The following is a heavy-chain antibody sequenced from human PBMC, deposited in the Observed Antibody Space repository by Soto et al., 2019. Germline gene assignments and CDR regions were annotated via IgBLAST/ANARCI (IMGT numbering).Heavy chain of an antibody. CDR2: IIPFFGTP. CDR1: GGTFSNYA. J-gene: IGHJ4*02. Sequence: QLVQSGAEVKKPGSSVKVSCKTSGGTFSNYAISWVRQAPGQGLEWMGGIIPFFGTPNYAQNFQGRVTITADKSTSTAYMELSSLRPDDTAVYYCAKDKGGYYFHFDSWGQGTLVTVSS. D-gene: IGHD3-3*01. CDR3: AKDKGGYYFHFDS. V-gene: IGHV1-69*06.